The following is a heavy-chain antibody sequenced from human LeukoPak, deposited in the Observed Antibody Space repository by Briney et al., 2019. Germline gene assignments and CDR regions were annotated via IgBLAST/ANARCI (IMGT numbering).Heavy chain of an antibody. CDR1: GASFSSYY. V-gene: IGHV4-59*01. CDR3: ARGQWLAPYYFDF. J-gene: IGHJ4*02. D-gene: IGHD6-19*01. Sequence: SETLSLTCTVSGASFSSYYWSWLRQPPGKGLEWIGYIHYSGSTNYNPSLKSRVTISVDTSKNQFSLKLSSVTAADTAVYYCARGQWLAPYYFDFWGQGALVTVSS. CDR2: IHYSGST.